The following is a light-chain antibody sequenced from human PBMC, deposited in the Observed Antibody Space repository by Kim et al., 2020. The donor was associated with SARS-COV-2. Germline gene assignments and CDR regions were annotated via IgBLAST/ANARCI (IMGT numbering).Light chain of an antibody. V-gene: IGLV6-57*03. Sequence: GKTVNISVTRSSGSIDDNYVQWYQQRPGGVPTTVIYEDDQRPSGVSDRFSGSIDNSSNSASLTISGLRTEDEADYYCQSYNRDNVLFGGGTQLTVL. CDR2: EDD. CDR1: SGSIDDNY. J-gene: IGLJ2*01. CDR3: QSYNRDNVL.